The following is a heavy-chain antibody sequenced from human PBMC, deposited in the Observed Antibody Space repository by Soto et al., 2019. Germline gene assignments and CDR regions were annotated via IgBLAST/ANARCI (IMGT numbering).Heavy chain of an antibody. CDR2: ISAYNGNR. J-gene: IGHJ4*02. CDR1: GYTFFNYG. V-gene: IGHV1-18*01. D-gene: IGHD6-19*01. Sequence: QGQLVQSGAEVKKPGASVKVSCKASGYTFFNYGISWVRQAPGQGLEWMGWISAYNGNRNYAGKFKGRATMTTETSTSTAYMELRSLRSDDTAVYYCARDGITLAGSFDYWGQGTLVTVSS. CDR3: ARDGITLAGSFDY.